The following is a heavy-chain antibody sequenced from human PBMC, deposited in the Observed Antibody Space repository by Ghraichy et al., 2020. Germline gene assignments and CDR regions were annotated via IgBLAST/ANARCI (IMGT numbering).Heavy chain of an antibody. CDR1: GYTFTNYG. Sequence: ASVKVSCKASGYTFTNYGFSWVRQAPGQGLEWMGWISGDNGNTNYAQMFQGRVALTTDTSTSTAYMELRSLRSDDTAVYYCAGDPYDSRVNDYWGQGTLVTVSS. V-gene: IGHV1-18*01. CDR2: ISGDNGNT. CDR3: AGDPYDSRVNDY. D-gene: IGHD3-22*01. J-gene: IGHJ4*02.